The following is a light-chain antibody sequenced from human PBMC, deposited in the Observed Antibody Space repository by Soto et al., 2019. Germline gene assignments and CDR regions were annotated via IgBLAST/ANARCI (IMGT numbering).Light chain of an antibody. V-gene: IGLV2-14*01. CDR1: SSDVGGYNY. Sequence: QSALTQPASVSGSPGQSITISCTGTSSDVGGYNYVSWYQQHPGKAPKIMIYDVSNRPSGVSNRFSGSKSGNTASLTISGLQAEDEADYYCSSYTSSSRYVFGTGTKLTVL. CDR3: SSYTSSSRYV. CDR2: DVS. J-gene: IGLJ1*01.